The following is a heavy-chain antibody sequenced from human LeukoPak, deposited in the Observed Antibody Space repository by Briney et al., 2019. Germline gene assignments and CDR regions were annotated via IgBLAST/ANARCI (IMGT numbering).Heavy chain of an antibody. Sequence: SVKVSCKASGGTFSSYAISWVRQAPGQGLEWMGGIIPIFGTANYAQKFQGRVTITADESTSTAYMELSSLRSEDTAVFYCARATYSVAGTGYHYHGLDVWGQGTTATVSS. V-gene: IGHV1-69*13. CDR3: ARATYSVAGTGYHYHGLDV. CDR2: IIPIFGTA. J-gene: IGHJ6*02. CDR1: GGTFSSYA. D-gene: IGHD6-19*01.